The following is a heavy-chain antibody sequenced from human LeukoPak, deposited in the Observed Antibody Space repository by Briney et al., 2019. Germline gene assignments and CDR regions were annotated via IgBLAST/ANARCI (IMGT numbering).Heavy chain of an antibody. D-gene: IGHD5-24*01. CDR3: VRRGTDGYNSDLFGY. CDR2: IYYSGST. CDR1: GGSISSSSYY. Sequence: SETLSLTCTVSGGSISSSSYYWGWIRQPPGKGLEWIGSIYYSGSTYYNPSLKSRVTISVDTSKNQFSLRLSSVTAADTAVYYCVRRGTDGYNSDLFGYWGQGTLVTVSS. V-gene: IGHV4-39*01. J-gene: IGHJ4*02.